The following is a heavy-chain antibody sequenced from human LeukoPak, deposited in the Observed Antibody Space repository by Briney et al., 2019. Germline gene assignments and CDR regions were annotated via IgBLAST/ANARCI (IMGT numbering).Heavy chain of an antibody. CDR2: INTDGSST. CDR3: ARMETIAARGGDYYYYYMDV. D-gene: IGHD6-6*01. V-gene: IGHV3-74*01. CDR1: GFTFSSYW. Sequence: PGGSLRLSCAASGFTFSSYWMHWVRQAPGKGLVWASRINTDGSSTTYADSVKGRFTISRDNAKNTLYLQMNSLRAEDTAVYYCARMETIAARGGDYYYYYMDVWGKGTTVTVSS. J-gene: IGHJ6*03.